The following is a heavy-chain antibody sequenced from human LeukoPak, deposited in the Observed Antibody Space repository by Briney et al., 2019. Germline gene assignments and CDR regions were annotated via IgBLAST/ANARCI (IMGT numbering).Heavy chain of an antibody. D-gene: IGHD3-22*01. CDR2: ISASGGST. CDR3: ARARPWDSSRSYYFGMDV. J-gene: IGHJ6*02. V-gene: IGHV3-23*01. CDR1: GFTFSSSA. Sequence: PGGSLRLSCAASGFTFSSSAMSWVRQVPGKGLEWVSGISASGGSTSYADSVRGRFTISRDNSKNTVYLQMNSLRDEGTAVYYCARARPWDSSRSYYFGMDVWGHGTTVTVSS.